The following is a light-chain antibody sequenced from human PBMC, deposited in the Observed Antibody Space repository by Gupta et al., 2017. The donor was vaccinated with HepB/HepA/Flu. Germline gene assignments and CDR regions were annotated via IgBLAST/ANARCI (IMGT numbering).Light chain of an antibody. J-gene: IGKJ5*01. CDR3: QERSNWPAIT. CDR1: QSVRRY. CDR2: DAS. Sequence: EIVLTQSPATLSLSPGERATLSCRASQSVRRYLAWYQQKPGQAPRLLIYDASNRATGIPARFRGSGSGTDFNITISSLEPEDFAVYYCQERSNWPAITFGQGTRLEIK. V-gene: IGKV3-11*01.